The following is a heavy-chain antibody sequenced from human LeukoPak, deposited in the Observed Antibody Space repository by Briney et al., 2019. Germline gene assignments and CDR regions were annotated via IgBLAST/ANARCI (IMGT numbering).Heavy chain of an antibody. CDR1: GFTFEDYG. CDR3: ARSGYYGSGSYSDY. J-gene: IGHJ4*02. CDR2: INWHGDRT. V-gene: IGHV3-20*04. D-gene: IGHD3-10*01. Sequence: GGSLRLSCAASGFTFEDYGMSWVRQAPGKGLERVSGINWHGDRTGYADSVKGRFTISRDNAKNSLYLQMNSLRAEDTALYYCARSGYYGSGSYSDYWGQGTLVTVSS.